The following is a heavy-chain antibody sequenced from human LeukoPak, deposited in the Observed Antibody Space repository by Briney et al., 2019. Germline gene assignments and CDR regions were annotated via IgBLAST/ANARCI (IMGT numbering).Heavy chain of an antibody. CDR3: AKDLSYGSLWFDP. V-gene: IGHV3-33*06. CDR2: IWYDGSRT. D-gene: IGHD3-10*01. CDR1: GFTFSSHG. Sequence: GGSLRLSCAASGFTFSSHGMQWVRQAPGKGLEWVALIWYDGSRTNYVDSVMGRFTISRHSSKNTLYLQMDNLRVEDTAVYFCAKDLSYGSLWFDPWGQGTLVTVSS. J-gene: IGHJ5*02.